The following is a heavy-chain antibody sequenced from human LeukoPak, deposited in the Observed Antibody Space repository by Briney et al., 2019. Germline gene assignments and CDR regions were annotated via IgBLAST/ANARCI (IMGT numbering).Heavy chain of an antibody. D-gene: IGHD3-22*01. J-gene: IGHJ1*01. CDR2: IYYSGRT. Sequence: PSETLSLTCSVSGDSVSRRDSYWDWIRQPPGKGLAWIGTIYYSGRTYYSPSLKSRVTMSVDPSNNQFSLNLRSVTAADTALYYCARRRYYDGSGYLEWGQGTLLSVSS. CDR1: GDSVSRRDSY. V-gene: IGHV4-39*01. CDR3: ARRRYYDGSGYLE.